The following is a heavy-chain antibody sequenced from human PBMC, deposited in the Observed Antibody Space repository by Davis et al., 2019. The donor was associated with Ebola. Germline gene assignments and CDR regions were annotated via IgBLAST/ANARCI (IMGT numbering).Heavy chain of an antibody. CDR3: ARGRGSYDSSGYSPFGYYYYGMDV. Sequence: GESLKISCAASGFTVSSNYMSWIRQAPGKGLEWVSYISSSGSTIYYADSVKGRFTISRDNAKNSLYLQMNSLRAADTAVYYCARGRGSYDSSGYSPFGYYYYGMDVWGQGTTVTVSS. CDR2: ISSSGSTI. D-gene: IGHD3-22*01. V-gene: IGHV3-11*04. J-gene: IGHJ6*02. CDR1: GFTVSSNY.